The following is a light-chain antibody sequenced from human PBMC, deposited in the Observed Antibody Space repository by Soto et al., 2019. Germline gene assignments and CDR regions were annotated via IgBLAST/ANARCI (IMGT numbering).Light chain of an antibody. V-gene: IGKV1-12*01. Sequence: DLQMTQSPSSVSASVGDRVTITCRASQDINTWLAWYQQKPGKAPKLLIYTASSLQTGVPSRFSASGSGTDFPLTTSSLHPKDFATYYCQQANSFPLPFGQGTRLEIK. CDR1: QDINTW. CDR3: QQANSFPLP. CDR2: TAS. J-gene: IGKJ5*01.